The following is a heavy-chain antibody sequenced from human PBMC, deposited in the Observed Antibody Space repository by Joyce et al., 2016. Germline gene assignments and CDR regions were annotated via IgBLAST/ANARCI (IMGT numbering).Heavy chain of an antibody. J-gene: IGHJ6*02. CDR3: ARGGISYYYAMDV. V-gene: IGHV3-21*01. CDR2: ISGTSYYI. D-gene: IGHD3-16*01. CDR1: GSTFSSSS. Sequence: QLAESGGGVVKPGGSLRLSCEASGSTFSSSSMSWFRQAPGKGLEWVAAISGTSYYIFHAETVRGRFTVSRDNAKKTLYLQMNSLRAEDSAVFYCARGGISYYYAMDVWGQGTTVTVSS.